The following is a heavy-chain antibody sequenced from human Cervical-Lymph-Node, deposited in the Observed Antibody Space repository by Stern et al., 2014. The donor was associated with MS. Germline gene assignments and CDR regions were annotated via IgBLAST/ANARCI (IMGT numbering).Heavy chain of an antibody. J-gene: IGHJ4*02. V-gene: IGHV3-23*04. Sequence: EVQLVESGGGLVQPGGSLRLSCAASGFTFSRHAMSWVRQAPGKGLEWVSATSGSGGSTHYADSVKGRFTISRDNSKNTLYLQMNSLRAEDTAVYYCARDWVRGYTSNWSPPGFDYWGQGTLVTVSS. CDR2: TSGSGGST. CDR1: GFTFSRHA. D-gene: IGHD6-13*01. CDR3: ARDWVRGYTSNWSPPGFDY.